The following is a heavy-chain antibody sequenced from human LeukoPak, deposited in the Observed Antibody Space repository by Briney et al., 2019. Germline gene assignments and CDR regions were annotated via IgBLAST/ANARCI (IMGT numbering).Heavy chain of an antibody. D-gene: IGHD3-3*01. CDR2: IKSKTDGGTT. CDR1: GFTFSNAR. CDR3: TTALGGHYDFWSGYSY. Sequence: GGSLRLSCAASGFTFSNARMSWVRQAPGKGLEWVGRIKSKTDGGTTDYAAPVKGRFTISRDDSKNTLYLQMNSLKTEDTAVYYCTTALGGHYDFWSGYSYWGQGTLVTVSS. J-gene: IGHJ4*02. V-gene: IGHV3-15*01.